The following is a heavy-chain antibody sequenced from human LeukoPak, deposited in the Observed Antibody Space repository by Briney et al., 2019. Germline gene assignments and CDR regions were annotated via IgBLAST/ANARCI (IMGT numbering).Heavy chain of an antibody. CDR1: GYSFTSYG. CDR2: ISAYNGNT. D-gene: IGHD2-21*01. Sequence: GESLKISCKGSGYSFTSYGISWVRQAPGQGLEWMGWISAYNGNTNYAQKLQGRVTMTTDTSTSTAYMELRSLRSDDTAVYYCARDVLGPIAGNFDYWGQGTLVTVSS. V-gene: IGHV1-18*01. J-gene: IGHJ4*02. CDR3: ARDVLGPIAGNFDY.